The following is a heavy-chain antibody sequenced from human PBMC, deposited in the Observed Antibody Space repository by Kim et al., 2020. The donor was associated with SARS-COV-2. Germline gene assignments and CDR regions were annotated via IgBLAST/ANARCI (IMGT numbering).Heavy chain of an antibody. D-gene: IGHD3-3*01. CDR2: ISSSSSYI. CDR1: GFTFSSYS. Sequence: GGSLRLSCAASGFTFSSYSMNWVRQAPGKGLEWVSSISSSSSYIYYADSVKGRFTISRDNAKNSLYLQMNSLRAEDTAVYYCARGRLDLEWLLPPFDYWGQGTLVTVSS. V-gene: IGHV3-21*01. CDR3: ARGRLDLEWLLPPFDY. J-gene: IGHJ4*02.